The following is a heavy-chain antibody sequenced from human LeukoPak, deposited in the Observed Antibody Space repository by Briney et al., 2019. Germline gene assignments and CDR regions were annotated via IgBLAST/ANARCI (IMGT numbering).Heavy chain of an antibody. D-gene: IGHD1-20*01. CDR1: AYGFTRYW. Sequence: GESLKISCKGSAYGFTRYWIGWVRQTPGKGLEWIGSIYPGNSETRHSPPLQGRVIMSADKSNRTAYLQWSSLKAPDTAMYYCARQNNWSGGGGIYFDHWGQGTLVTLSS. J-gene: IGHJ4*02. V-gene: IGHV5-51*01. CDR3: ARQNNWSGGGGIYFDH. CDR2: IYPGNSET.